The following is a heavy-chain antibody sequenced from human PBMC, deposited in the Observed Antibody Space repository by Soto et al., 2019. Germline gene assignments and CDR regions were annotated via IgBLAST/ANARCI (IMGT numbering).Heavy chain of an antibody. V-gene: IGHV3-48*01. J-gene: IGHJ6*02. CDR2: ISSSSSTI. Sequence: GGSLRLSCAASGFTFSSYSMNWVRQAPGKGLEWVSYISSSSSTIYYADSVKGRFTISRDHAKNSLYLQMNSLRAEDTAVYYCARDREQWLVLSYYYYGMDVWGQGTTVTVSS. CDR3: ARDREQWLVLSYYYYGMDV. D-gene: IGHD6-19*01. CDR1: GFTFSSYS.